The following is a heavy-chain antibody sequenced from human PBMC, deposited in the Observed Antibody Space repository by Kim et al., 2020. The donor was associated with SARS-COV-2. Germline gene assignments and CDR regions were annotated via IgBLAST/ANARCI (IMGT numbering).Heavy chain of an antibody. Sequence: GGSLRLSCLPSGFTVRGTSVTWVRQAPGKGLEWVSAISDTGSPKYAESVRGRFSIYRDTAKNTLYLQMNNLGVEDTAVYSCARDSGSYYYYGLDVWGPGTAVVVS. CDR2: ISDTGSP. V-gene: IGHV3-53*01. J-gene: IGHJ6*02. D-gene: IGHD3-10*01. CDR3: ARDSGSYYYYGLDV. CDR1: GFTVRGTS.